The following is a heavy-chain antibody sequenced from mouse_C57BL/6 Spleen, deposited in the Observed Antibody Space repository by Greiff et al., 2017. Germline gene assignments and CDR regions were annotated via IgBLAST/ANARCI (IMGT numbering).Heavy chain of an antibody. CDR1: GYSFTDYN. D-gene: IGHD1-1*01. CDR2: INPNYGTT. CDR3: ATCSSSGMDY. J-gene: IGHJ4*01. V-gene: IGHV1-39*01. Sequence: VQLQQPGAELVRPGSSVKLSCKASGYSFTDYNMNWVKQSNGKSLEWIGVINPNYGTTSYNQKFKGKATLTVDQSSSTAYMQLNSLTSEDSAVYYCATCSSSGMDYWGQGTSVTVAS.